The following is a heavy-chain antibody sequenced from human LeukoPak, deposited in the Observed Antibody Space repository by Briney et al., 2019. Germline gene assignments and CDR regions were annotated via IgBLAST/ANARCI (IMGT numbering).Heavy chain of an antibody. V-gene: IGHV1-69*13. J-gene: IGHJ2*01. CDR1: GGTFSSYA. D-gene: IGHD2-2*02. CDR3: ARDCSSTSCHTPGFWYFDL. Sequence: GASVKVSCKASGGTFSSYAISWVRQAPEQGLEWMGGIIPIFGTANYAQKFQGRATITADESTSTAYMELSCLRSEDTAVYYCARDCSSTSCHTPGFWYFDLWAVAPWSLSPQ. CDR2: IIPIFGTA.